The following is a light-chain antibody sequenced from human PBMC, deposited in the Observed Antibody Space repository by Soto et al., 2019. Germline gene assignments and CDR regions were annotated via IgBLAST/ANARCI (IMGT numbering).Light chain of an antibody. J-gene: IGLJ1*01. Sequence: QSGLTQPASLSGSPGQSITIYCTRTSSDIGAYDYVSWFQQHPGKAHKLMFSEVNNRPSGVSNRFSGSKSGNTAYLTISGLQVEDEPEYFCLSFTTTSTHVFGTGTKVTVL. CDR3: LSFTTTSTHV. CDR1: SSDIGAYDY. V-gene: IGLV2-14*01. CDR2: EVN.